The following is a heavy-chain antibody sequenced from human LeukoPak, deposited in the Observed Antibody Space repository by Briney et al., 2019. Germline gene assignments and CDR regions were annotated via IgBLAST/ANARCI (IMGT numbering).Heavy chain of an antibody. CDR2: ISSSSSHI. J-gene: IGHJ4*02. CDR3: ARDRTGEFDY. V-gene: IGHV3-21*01. CDR1: GFTFSSYS. Sequence: GALRLSCAASGFTFSSYSMNWVRQAPGKGLEWVSSISSSSSHIYYADSVKGRFTISRDNAKNSLYLQMNSLRAEDTAVYYCARDRTGEFDYWGQGTLVTVSS.